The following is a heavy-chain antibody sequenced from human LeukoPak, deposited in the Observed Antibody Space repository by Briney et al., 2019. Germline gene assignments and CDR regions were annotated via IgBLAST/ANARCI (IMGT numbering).Heavy chain of an antibody. D-gene: IGHD3-9*01. Sequence: GGSLRLSCAASGFTVSYNYMSWVRQAPGKGLEWVSVTYSGGSTYYADSVKGRFTISRDNSKNTLYFQMNSLRAEDTAVYYCASTPPRYLGYFDYWGQGILVTVSS. CDR2: TYSGGST. CDR1: GFTVSYNY. J-gene: IGHJ4*02. CDR3: ASTPPRYLGYFDY. V-gene: IGHV3-53*01.